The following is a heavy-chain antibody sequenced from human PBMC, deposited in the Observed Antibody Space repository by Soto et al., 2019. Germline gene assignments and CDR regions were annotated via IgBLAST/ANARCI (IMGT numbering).Heavy chain of an antibody. CDR1: GYSFTSYW. V-gene: IGHV5-10-1*01. CDR2: IDPSDSYT. Sequence: PGESLKISCKGSGYSFTSYWISWVRQMPGKGLEWMGRIDPSDSYTNYSPSFQGHVTISADKSISTAYLQWSSLKASDTAMYYCARHAGGMDYCYGMDVWGQGTTVTVSS. CDR3: ARHAGGMDYCYGMDV. D-gene: IGHD2-8*02. J-gene: IGHJ6*02.